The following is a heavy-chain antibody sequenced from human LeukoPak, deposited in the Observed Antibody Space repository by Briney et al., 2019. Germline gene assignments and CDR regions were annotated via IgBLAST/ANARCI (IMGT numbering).Heavy chain of an antibody. CDR2: IKSKTDGGTT. CDR3: NIREKYYYDSSAHIRGGNY. Sequence: MTGGSLRLSCAASGFTFSNAWMSWVRQAPGKGLEWVGRIKSKTDGGTTDYAAPVKGRFTISRDDSKNTLYLQMNSLKTEDTAVYFCNIREKYYYDSSAHIRGGNYWGQGTLVTVSS. J-gene: IGHJ4*02. CDR1: GFTFSNAW. D-gene: IGHD3-22*01. V-gene: IGHV3-15*01.